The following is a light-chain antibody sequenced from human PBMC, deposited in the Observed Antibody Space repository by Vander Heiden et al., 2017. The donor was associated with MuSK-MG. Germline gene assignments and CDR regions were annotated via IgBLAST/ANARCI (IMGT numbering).Light chain of an antibody. CDR3: QVWESSNDSGV. CDR2: DDS. CDR1: NMRSKT. Sequence: SDVLPQPASASAAPGKTARITCGGNNMRSKTVHGYQQKPGQAPVRVVYDDSDRPSGIPGRFSGSNSGSTATLTISRVEAGDEADYDCQVWESSNDSGVFGGGTKLTVL. J-gene: IGLJ3*02. V-gene: IGLV3-21*03.